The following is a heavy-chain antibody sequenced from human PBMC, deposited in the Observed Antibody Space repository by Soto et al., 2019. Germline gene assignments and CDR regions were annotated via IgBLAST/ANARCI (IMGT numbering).Heavy chain of an antibody. CDR2: IIPIFGTA. V-gene: IGHV1-69*01. J-gene: IGHJ6*02. Sequence: QAQLVQSGAEVKKPGSSVKVSCKAPGGTFSSYAISWVRQPLGKGFEGWGGIIPIFGTAKYAQKFQGRVTITADESTSTGYMELSSLRSEDTAVYYCARSQGGSSSLDIYYYYYYGMDVWGQGTTVTVSS. CDR1: GGTFSSYA. CDR3: ARSQGGSSSLDIYYYYYYGMDV. D-gene: IGHD2-15*01.